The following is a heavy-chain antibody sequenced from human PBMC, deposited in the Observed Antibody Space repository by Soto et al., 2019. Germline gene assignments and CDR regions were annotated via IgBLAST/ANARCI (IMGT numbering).Heavy chain of an antibody. V-gene: IGHV1-69*01. CDR3: ARWVGRSGYYNPYYYYGMDV. CDR1: GGTFSGYA. Sequence: QVQLVQSGAEVKKPGSSVKVSCKASGGTFSGYAISWVRQAPGQGLEWMGGIIPIFGTANYAQKFQGRVTITADESTSTAYMELSSLRSEDTAVYYCARWVGRSGYYNPYYYYGMDVWGQGTTVTVSS. D-gene: IGHD3-3*01. CDR2: IIPIFGTA. J-gene: IGHJ6*02.